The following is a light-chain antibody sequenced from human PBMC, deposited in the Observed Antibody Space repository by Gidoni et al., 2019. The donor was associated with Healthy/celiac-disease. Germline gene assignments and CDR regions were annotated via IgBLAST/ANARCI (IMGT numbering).Light chain of an antibody. V-gene: IGKV3-11*01. J-gene: IGKJ4*01. Sequence: LVFTQSPATLSLSPGERATLSCRASQSVSSYLAWYQQKPGQAPRLLIYDASNRATGIPARFSGSGSGTDFTLTISSLEPEDFAVYYCQQRSNWPLTFXGXTKVEIK. CDR3: QQRSNWPLT. CDR1: QSVSSY. CDR2: DAS.